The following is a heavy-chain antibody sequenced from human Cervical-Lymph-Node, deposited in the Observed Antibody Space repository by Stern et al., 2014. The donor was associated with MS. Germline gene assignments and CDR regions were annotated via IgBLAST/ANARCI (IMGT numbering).Heavy chain of an antibody. CDR1: GGSISSGGYS. V-gene: IGHV4-30-2*01. D-gene: IGHD4-17*01. CDR3: ARSSTVTPNAFDI. Sequence: QLQLQESGSGLVKPSQTLSLTCAVSGGSISSGGYSWSWIRQPPGKGLEWIGDIYHSGSTSYTPSLKRRVTISVDRSKSQFTMKLSSVTAADTAVYYCARSSTVTPNAFDIWGQGTMVTVSS. CDR2: IYHSGST. J-gene: IGHJ3*02.